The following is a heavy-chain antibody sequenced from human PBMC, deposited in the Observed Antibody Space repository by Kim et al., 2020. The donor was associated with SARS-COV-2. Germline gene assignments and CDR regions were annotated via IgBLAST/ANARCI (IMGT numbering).Heavy chain of an antibody. D-gene: IGHD3-22*01. J-gene: IGHJ4*02. Sequence: LKSRVTISVDTSKNQFSLKLSSVTAADTAVYYCARGLDYYDSSGYYYFDYWGQGTLVTVSS. CDR3: ARGLDYYDSSGYYYFDY. V-gene: IGHV4-34*01.